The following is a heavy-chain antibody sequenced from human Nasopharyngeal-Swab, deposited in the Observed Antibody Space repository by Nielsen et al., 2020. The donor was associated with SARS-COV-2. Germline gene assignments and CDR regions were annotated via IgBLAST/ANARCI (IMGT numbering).Heavy chain of an antibody. CDR2: ISWNSGSI. J-gene: IGHJ6*02. Sequence: GGSLRISCAASGLTFDDYAMHWVRQAPGKGLEWVSGISWNSGSIGYADSVKGRFTISRDNAKNSLYLQMNSLRAEDTALYYCAKGYGYGGDYYYYYGMDVWGQGTTVTVSS. D-gene: IGHD5-18*01. V-gene: IGHV3-9*01. CDR3: AKGYGYGGDYYYYYGMDV. CDR1: GLTFDDYA.